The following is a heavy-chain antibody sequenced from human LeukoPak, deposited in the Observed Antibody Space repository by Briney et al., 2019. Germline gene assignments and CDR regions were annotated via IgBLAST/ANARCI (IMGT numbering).Heavy chain of an antibody. CDR1: GGSISRYS. V-gene: IGHV4-59*08. CDR3: ARWDDSAWAFGN. Sequence: KPSETLSLTCIESGGSISRYSWNWIRQSPGKGLEWVGYIAHSGTTSYKSSLKSRVTISVDTSKNQLSLRLTSVTAADTAVYYCARWDDSAWAFGNWGPGTLVTVSS. CDR2: IAHSGTT. D-gene: IGHD6-19*01. J-gene: IGHJ4*02.